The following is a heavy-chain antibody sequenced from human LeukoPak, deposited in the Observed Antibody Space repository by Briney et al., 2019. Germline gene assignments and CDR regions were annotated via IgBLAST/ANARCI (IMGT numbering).Heavy chain of an antibody. J-gene: IGHJ4*02. Sequence: SETLSLTCAVYGGSLSGYYWSWIRQHPGKGLEWIGYIYYSGSTYYNPSLKSRVTISVDTSKNQFSLKLSSVTAADTAVYYCARWVYCSSTSCYGDSFDCWGQGTLVTVSS. CDR2: IYYSGST. D-gene: IGHD2-2*01. V-gene: IGHV4-31*11. CDR1: GGSLSGYY. CDR3: ARWVYCSSTSCYGDSFDC.